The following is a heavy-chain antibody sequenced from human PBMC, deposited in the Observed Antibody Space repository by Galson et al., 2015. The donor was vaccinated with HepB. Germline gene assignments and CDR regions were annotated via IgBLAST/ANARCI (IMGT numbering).Heavy chain of an antibody. J-gene: IGHJ6*03. V-gene: IGHV3-53*01. CDR1: GFTVSSNY. CDR2: IYSGGST. D-gene: IGHD3-3*01. CDR3: ARVIGLRFLEWLSKDYYYYMDV. Sequence: SLRLSCAASGFTVSSNYMSWVRQAPGKGLEWVSVIYSGGSTYYADSVKGRFTISRDNSKNTLYLQMNSLRAEDTAVYYCARVIGLRFLEWLSKDYYYYMDVWGKGTTVTVSS.